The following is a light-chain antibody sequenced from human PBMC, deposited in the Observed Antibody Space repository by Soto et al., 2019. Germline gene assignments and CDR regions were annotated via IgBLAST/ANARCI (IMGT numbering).Light chain of an antibody. Sequence: EIVLTQSPGTLSVSPGERATLSCRASQSVSSKYLAWYQQKPGQAPRVLIYGTSIRASGVPERFSGGGSGTDLTLTITRLESEDFAVYYCQQYGSSLFTFGLGTKVDFK. V-gene: IGKV3-20*01. CDR1: QSVSSKY. CDR3: QQYGSSLFT. CDR2: GTS. J-gene: IGKJ3*01.